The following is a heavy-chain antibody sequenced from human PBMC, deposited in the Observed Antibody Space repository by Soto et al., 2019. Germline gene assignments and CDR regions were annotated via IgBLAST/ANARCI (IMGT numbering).Heavy chain of an antibody. CDR3: ARFGFWSGSRYAARGMDV. CDR2: IYPGDSDT. CDR1: GYSFTSYW. Sequence: PGESLKISCKGSGYSFTSYWIGWVRQMPGKGLEWMGIIYPGDSDTRYSPSFQGQVTISADKSISTAYLQWSSLKASDTAMYYCARFGFWSGSRYAARGMDVWGQGTTVTVSS. J-gene: IGHJ6*02. D-gene: IGHD3-3*01. V-gene: IGHV5-51*01.